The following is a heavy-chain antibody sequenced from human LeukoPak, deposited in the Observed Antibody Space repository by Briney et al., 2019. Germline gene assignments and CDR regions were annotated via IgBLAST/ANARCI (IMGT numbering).Heavy chain of an antibody. J-gene: IGHJ5*02. V-gene: IGHV1-69*13. D-gene: IGHD3-3*01. CDR3: ARGGGVLRFLESPPWFDP. CDR2: IIPIFSTA. CDR1: GGTFSSYA. Sequence: ASVKVSCKASGGTFSSYAISWVRQAPGQGLEWMGGIIPIFSTANYAQKFQGRVTITADESTSTAYMELSSLRSEDTAVYYCARGGGVLRFLESPPWFDPWGQGTLVTVSS.